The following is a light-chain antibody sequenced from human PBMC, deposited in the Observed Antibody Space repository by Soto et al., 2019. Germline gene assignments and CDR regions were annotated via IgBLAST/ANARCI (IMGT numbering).Light chain of an antibody. Sequence: QSVLTQPASVSGSPGQSITISCTGTSSDLGGYNFVSWYQQLPGKAPKVIIYEVNYRPSGVSDRFSGSKSDNTASLTISGLKAEDEGIYYCSSYTYTKSVVFGGGTKLTVL. CDR2: EVN. CDR1: SSDLGGYNF. J-gene: IGLJ2*01. V-gene: IGLV2-14*01. CDR3: SSYTYTKSVV.